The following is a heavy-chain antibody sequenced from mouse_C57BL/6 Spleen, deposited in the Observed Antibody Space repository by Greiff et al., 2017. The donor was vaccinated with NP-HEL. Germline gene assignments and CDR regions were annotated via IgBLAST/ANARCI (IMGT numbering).Heavy chain of an antibody. CDR2: ISYDGSN. D-gene: IGHD2-4*01. Sequence: VQLKESGPGLVKPSQSLSLTCSVTGYSITSGYYWNWIRQFPGNKLEWMGYISYDGSNNYNPSLKNRISITRDTSKNQFFLKLNSVTTEDTATYYCARDLGLRRGLDYWGQGTTLTVSS. V-gene: IGHV3-6*01. CDR3: ARDLGLRRGLDY. J-gene: IGHJ2*01. CDR1: GYSITSGYY.